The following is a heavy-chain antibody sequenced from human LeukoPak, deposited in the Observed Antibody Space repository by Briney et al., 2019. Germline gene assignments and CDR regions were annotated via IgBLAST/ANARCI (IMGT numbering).Heavy chain of an antibody. J-gene: IGHJ3*01. CDR1: GFTFSTYW. Sequence: GGSLRLSCAASGFTFSTYWMTWVRQAPGKGLEWVANMKGDGSEKHYVDSVRGRFTISRDNAKNSLYLQMNSLRAEDTAVYYCARPAYTAAYDLWGQGTMVTVSS. V-gene: IGHV3-7*01. CDR2: MKGDGSEK. D-gene: IGHD3-16*01. CDR3: ARPAYTAAYDL.